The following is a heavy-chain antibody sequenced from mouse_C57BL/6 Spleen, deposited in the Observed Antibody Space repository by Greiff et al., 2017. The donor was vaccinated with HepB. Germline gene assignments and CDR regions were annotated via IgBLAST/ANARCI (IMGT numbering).Heavy chain of an antibody. J-gene: IGHJ4*01. Sequence: QVQLQQPGAELVMPGASVKLSCKASGYTFTSYWMHWVKQRPGQGLEWIGEIDPSDSYTNYNQKFKGKSTLTVDKSSSTAYMQLSSLTSEYSAVYYCARAGFMTTVVAFYAMDYWGQGTSVTVSS. CDR3: ARAGFMTTVVAFYAMDY. D-gene: IGHD1-1*01. V-gene: IGHV1-69*01. CDR1: GYTFTSYW. CDR2: IDPSDSYT.